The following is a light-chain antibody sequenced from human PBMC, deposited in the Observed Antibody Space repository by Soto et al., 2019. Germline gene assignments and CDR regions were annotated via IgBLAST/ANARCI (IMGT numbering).Light chain of an antibody. V-gene: IGKV1-17*01. J-gene: IGKJ1*01. CDR1: QSITNY. Sequence: DIQMTQSPSSLSASVGDRVTITCRASQSITNYLNWYQHKPGQAPNLLIYAASTLQSGVPSRFSGSGSGTDFTLTISCLQSEDFATYYCQQYYSYPRAFGQGTKVDIK. CDR2: AAS. CDR3: QQYYSYPRA.